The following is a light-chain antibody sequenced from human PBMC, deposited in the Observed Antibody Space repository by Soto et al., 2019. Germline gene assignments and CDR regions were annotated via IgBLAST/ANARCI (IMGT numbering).Light chain of an antibody. Sequence: VVLTQSPGTLSLSPGESATLSCRASQSVRSMYLAWYQQKPGQAPRLLIYDASSRATDIPDRFSGSGSGTDFTLTISRLEPEDFAVYYCQHYGNSLWTFGQGTKV. CDR3: QHYGNSLWT. J-gene: IGKJ1*01. V-gene: IGKV3-20*01. CDR2: DAS. CDR1: QSVRSMY.